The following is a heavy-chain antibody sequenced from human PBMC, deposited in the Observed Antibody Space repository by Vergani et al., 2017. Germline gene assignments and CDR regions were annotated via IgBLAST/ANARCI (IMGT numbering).Heavy chain of an antibody. V-gene: IGHV3-48*01. CDR1: GFTFSSYS. Sequence: EVQLVESGGGLVQPGGSLRLSCAASGFTFSSYSMNWVRQAPGKGLEWVSYISSSSSTIYYADSVKGRFTISRDNAKNSLYLQMNSLRAEDTAVYYCARDSSSWYTGWFDPWSQGTLVTVSS. CDR2: ISSSSSTI. J-gene: IGHJ5*02. D-gene: IGHD6-13*01. CDR3: ARDSSSWYTGWFDP.